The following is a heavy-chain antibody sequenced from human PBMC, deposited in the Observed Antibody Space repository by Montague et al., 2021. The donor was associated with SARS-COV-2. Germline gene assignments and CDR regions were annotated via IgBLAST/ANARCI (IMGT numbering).Heavy chain of an antibody. Sequence: TLSLTCTVSGGSVSSRSHFWSWIRQPAGKGLGWIGHIYATGGAKYNPSLESRVTISVDTSNNQFSLRLNSVTAADTAVYYCTRVVVVVPASPAPTLFDPWGQGILVTVSS. J-gene: IGHJ5*02. CDR1: GGSVSSRSHF. V-gene: IGHV4-61*09. CDR2: IYATGGA. CDR3: TRVVVVVPASPAPTLFDP. D-gene: IGHD2-15*01.